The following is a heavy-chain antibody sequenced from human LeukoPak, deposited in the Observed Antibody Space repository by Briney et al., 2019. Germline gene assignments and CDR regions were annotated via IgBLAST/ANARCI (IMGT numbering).Heavy chain of an antibody. CDR2: INHSGST. CDR1: RFSFSSYW. J-gene: IGHJ5*02. CDR3: ARRYGSGSAYNWFDP. V-gene: IGHV4-4*02. D-gene: IGHD3-10*01. Sequence: GSLRLSCAASRFSFSSYWMSWVRQPPGKGLEWIGEINHSGSTNYNPSLKSRVTISVDMSKNQFFLKLSSVTAADTAVYYCARRYGSGSAYNWFDPWGQGTLVTVSS.